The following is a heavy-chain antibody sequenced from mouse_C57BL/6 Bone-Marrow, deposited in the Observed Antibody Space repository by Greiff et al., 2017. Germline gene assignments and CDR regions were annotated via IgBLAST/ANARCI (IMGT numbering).Heavy chain of an antibody. J-gene: IGHJ2*01. V-gene: IGHV5-6*01. CDR2: ISSGGSYT. D-gene: IGHD1-1*01. CDR3: TRHEGYYYGSSPGYY. CDR1: GFTFSSYG. Sequence: EVQLVESGGDLVKPGGSLKLSCAASGFTFSSYGMSWVRQTPDKRLEWVATISSGGSYTYYPDSVKGRFTISRDNAKNTLYLQMSSLKSEDTAMYYCTRHEGYYYGSSPGYYWGQGTTLTVSS.